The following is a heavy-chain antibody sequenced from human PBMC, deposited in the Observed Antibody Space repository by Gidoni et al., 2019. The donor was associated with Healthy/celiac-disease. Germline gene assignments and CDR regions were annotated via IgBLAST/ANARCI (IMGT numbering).Heavy chain of an antibody. J-gene: IGHJ1*01. CDR3: ARSIAVAGTSVYFQH. Sequence: QVQLVQSGAEVKKPGASVKVSCKASGYTFTSYYMHWVRQAPGQGLEWMGIINPSGGSTSYAQKFQGRVTIHRDTSTGTVYMELSSLRSEDTAVYYCARSIAVAGTSVYFQHWGQGTLVTVSS. D-gene: IGHD6-19*01. V-gene: IGHV1-46*01. CDR2: INPSGGST. CDR1: GYTFTSYY.